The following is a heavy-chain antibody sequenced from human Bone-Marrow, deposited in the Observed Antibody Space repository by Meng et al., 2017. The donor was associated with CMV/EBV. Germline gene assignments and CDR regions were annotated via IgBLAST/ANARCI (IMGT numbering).Heavy chain of an antibody. CDR1: GGTFSSYT. V-gene: IGHV1-69*02. D-gene: IGHD6-13*01. Sequence: SVKVSCKASGGTFSSYTISWVRQAPGQGLEWMGRIIPILGIANYAQKFQGRVTITADKSTSTAYMELSSLRSEDTAVYYCARVASIAAPFDYWGQGTLVTASS. J-gene: IGHJ4*02. CDR3: ARVASIAAPFDY. CDR2: IIPILGIA.